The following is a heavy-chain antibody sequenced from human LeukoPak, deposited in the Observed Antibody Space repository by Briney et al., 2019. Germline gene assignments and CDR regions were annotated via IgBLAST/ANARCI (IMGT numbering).Heavy chain of an antibody. CDR2: IKSKTDGGTT. CDR3: TTGGVYGDYGDY. Sequence: GGFLRLSCAASGFTFSNAWMSWVRQAPGKGLEWVGRIKSKTDGGTTDYAAPVKGRFTISRDDSKNTLYLQMNSLKTEDTAVYYCTTGGVYGDYGDYWGQGTLVTVSS. V-gene: IGHV3-15*01. CDR1: GFTFSNAW. D-gene: IGHD4-17*01. J-gene: IGHJ4*02.